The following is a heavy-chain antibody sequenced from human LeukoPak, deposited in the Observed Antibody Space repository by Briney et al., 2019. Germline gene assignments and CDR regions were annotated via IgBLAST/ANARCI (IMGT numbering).Heavy chain of an antibody. D-gene: IGHD3-10*01. CDR3: ARADYYGSGSYYRKANWFDP. Sequence: SETLSLTCTVSGGSISSYYWSWIRQPPGKGLEWIGYIYYSGSTNYNPSLKSRVTISVDTSKNQFSLKLSSVTAADTAVYYCARADYYGSGSYYRKANWFDPWGQGTLVTVSS. CDR1: GGSISSYY. J-gene: IGHJ5*02. V-gene: IGHV4-59*12. CDR2: IYYSGST.